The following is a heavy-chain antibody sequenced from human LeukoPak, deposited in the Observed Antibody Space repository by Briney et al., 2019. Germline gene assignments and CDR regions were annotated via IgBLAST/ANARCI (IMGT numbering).Heavy chain of an antibody. CDR3: ARDDTQFATFDY. CDR1: GYTFTSYG. J-gene: IGHJ4*02. CDR2: INPNSGGT. D-gene: IGHD3-16*01. Sequence: GASVKVSCKASGYTFTSYGISWVRQAPGQGLEWMGWINPNSGGTNYAQKFQGRVTMTRDTSISTAYMELSRLRSDDMAVYYCARDDTQFATFDYWGQGTLVTVSS. V-gene: IGHV1-2*02.